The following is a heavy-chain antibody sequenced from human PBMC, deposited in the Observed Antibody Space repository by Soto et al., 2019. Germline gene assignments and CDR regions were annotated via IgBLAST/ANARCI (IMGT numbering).Heavy chain of an antibody. D-gene: IGHD4-17*01. Sequence: ASVKVSCKASGGTFSSCAISWVRQAPGQGLEWMGGIIPIFGTANYAQKFQGRVTITADESTSTAYMELSSLRSEDTAVYYCAREVSDYGDYGRAFDIWGQGTMVTVSS. V-gene: IGHV1-69*13. CDR1: GGTFSSCA. CDR3: AREVSDYGDYGRAFDI. J-gene: IGHJ3*02. CDR2: IIPIFGTA.